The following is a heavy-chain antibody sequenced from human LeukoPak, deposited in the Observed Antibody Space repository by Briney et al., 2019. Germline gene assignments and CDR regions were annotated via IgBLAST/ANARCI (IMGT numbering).Heavy chain of an antibody. CDR3: AKGNVVAASPIDY. CDR1: GFTFKRYH. D-gene: IGHD2-15*01. CDR2: ISYDGSNK. Sequence: GGSLRLSCAASGFTFKRYHMSWVRQAPGKGLEWVAVISYDGSNKYYADSVKGRFTISRDDSKNTLYLQMNSLRAEDTAVYCCAKGNVVAASPIDYWGQGTLVTVSS. V-gene: IGHV3-30*18. J-gene: IGHJ4*02.